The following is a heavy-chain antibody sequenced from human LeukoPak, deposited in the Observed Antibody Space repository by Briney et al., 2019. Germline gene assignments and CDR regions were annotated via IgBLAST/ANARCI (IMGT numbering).Heavy chain of an antibody. Sequence: ASVKVSCKASGYTFTSYAMNWVRQAPGQGLEWMGWINTNTGNPTYGQGFTGRFVFSLDTSVSTAYLQISSLKAEDTAVYYCARDRRTMVRGVINWFDPWGQGTLVTVSS. V-gene: IGHV7-4-1*02. D-gene: IGHD3-10*01. J-gene: IGHJ5*02. CDR2: INTNTGNP. CDR3: ARDRRTMVRGVINWFDP. CDR1: GYTFTSYA.